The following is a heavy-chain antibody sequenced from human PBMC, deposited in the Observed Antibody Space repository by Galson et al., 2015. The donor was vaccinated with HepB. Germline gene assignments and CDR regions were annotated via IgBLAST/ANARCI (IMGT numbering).Heavy chain of an antibody. CDR3: AKEGGGSRYSFDY. J-gene: IGHJ4*02. CDR2: ISDDASTT. CDR1: GLTFSNYG. D-gene: IGHD2-15*01. V-gene: IGHV3-30*18. Sequence: SLRLSCAASGLTFSNYGMHWVRQAPGKGLEWVAVISDDASTTYYADSVKGRFTISRDNSKNTVDLQMNCLRAEDTAVYYCAKEGGGSRYSFDYWGQGTLVTVSS.